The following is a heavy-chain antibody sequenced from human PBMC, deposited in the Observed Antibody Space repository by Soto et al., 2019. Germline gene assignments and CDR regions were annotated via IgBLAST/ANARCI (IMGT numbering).Heavy chain of an antibody. CDR3: ARGPGGPDGPGDY. CDR2: INPSGGHT. V-gene: IGHV1-46*01. Sequence: ASVKVSCKASGYTFSSYYLQWVRQAPGQGLEWMGIINPSGGHTSYEGKFHGRVTMTSDTSTSTVYMELSSLRSEDTAVYYCARGPGGPDGPGDYWGQGTLVTVSS. CDR1: GYTFSSYY. J-gene: IGHJ4*02. D-gene: IGHD2-15*01.